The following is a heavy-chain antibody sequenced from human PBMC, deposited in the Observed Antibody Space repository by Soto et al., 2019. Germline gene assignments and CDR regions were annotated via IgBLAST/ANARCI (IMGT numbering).Heavy chain of an antibody. Sequence: QVHLVESGGGVVQPGRSLRLSCVVSGFNFRSNAMHWVRQVPGKGLEWVAIISDDGSIEYYADSVKGRFTISRDNSKNTVYLQMNRPSLEDTAVYYCAKALDTALDPLDYWGQGTLVTVSS. V-gene: IGHV3-30-3*01. CDR2: ISDDGSIE. CDR1: GFNFRSNA. CDR3: AKALDTALDPLDY. D-gene: IGHD5-18*01. J-gene: IGHJ4*02.